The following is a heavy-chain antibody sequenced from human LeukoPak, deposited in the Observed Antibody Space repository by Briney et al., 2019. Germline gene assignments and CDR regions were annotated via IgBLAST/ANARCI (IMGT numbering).Heavy chain of an antibody. Sequence: SVKVSCKASGGTFSSYAISWVRQAPGQGLEWMGGIIPIFGTANYAQKFQGRVTITADKSTSTAYMELSSLRSEDTAVYYCARSKYPVYAFDIWGQGTMVTASS. D-gene: IGHD2-8*01. CDR3: ARSKYPVYAFDI. V-gene: IGHV1-69*06. CDR1: GGTFSSYA. CDR2: IIPIFGTA. J-gene: IGHJ3*02.